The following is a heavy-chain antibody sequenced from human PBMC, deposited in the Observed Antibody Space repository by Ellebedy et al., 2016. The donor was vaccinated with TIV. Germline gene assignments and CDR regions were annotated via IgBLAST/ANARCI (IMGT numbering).Heavy chain of an antibody. CDR2: MSVTFNKN. Sequence: PGGSLRLSCAASGFTFSNSVMSWVRQAPGKGLEWVSAMSVTFNKNYYIDSVKGRFTISRDNSKSTLYLQMNSLRAEDTAVYYCAKKVGTGLSLDYWGQGMLVTVSS. CDR3: AKKVGTGLSLDY. CDR1: GFTFSNSV. J-gene: IGHJ4*02. D-gene: IGHD2/OR15-2a*01. V-gene: IGHV3-23*01.